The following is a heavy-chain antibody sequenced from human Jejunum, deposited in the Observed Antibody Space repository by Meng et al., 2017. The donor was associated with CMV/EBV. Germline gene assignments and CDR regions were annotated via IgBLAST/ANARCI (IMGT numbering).Heavy chain of an antibody. J-gene: IGHJ4*02. D-gene: IGHD6-13*01. Sequence: QVHLQESGPGLVKPSETLSLTCTVSGGSSSGYYWNWIRQPAGKGLEWIGRVYMSGSTNYNPSLRSRVAMSVDTSKTQFSLRLTSVTAADTAVYYCARDRMAAPGTFEYWGQGTLVTVSS. CDR3: ARDRMAAPGTFEY. V-gene: IGHV4-4*07. CDR1: GGSSSGYY. CDR2: VYMSGST.